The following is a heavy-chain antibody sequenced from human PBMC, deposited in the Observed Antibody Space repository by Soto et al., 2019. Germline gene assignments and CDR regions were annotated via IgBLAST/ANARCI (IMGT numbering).Heavy chain of an antibody. D-gene: IGHD6-19*01. CDR1: GFTSSSYG. CDR3: AKVKGSGWYFDY. J-gene: IGHJ4*02. Sequence: PGGSLRLSCAASGFTSSSYGMHWVRQAPGKGLEWVAVISYDGSNKYYADSVKGRFTISRDNSKNTLYLQMNSLRAEDTAVYYCAKVKGSGWYFDYWGQGTLVTVSS. V-gene: IGHV3-30*18. CDR2: ISYDGSNK.